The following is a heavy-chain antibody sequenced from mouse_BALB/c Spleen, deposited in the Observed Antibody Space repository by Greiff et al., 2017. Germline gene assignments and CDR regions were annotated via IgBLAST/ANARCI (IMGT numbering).Heavy chain of an antibody. Sequence: QVQLKESGPELVRPGVSVKISCKGSSYTFTDYAMHWVKQSHAKSLEWIGVISTYYGNTNYNQKFKGKATMTVDKSSSTAYMELARLTSEDSAVYYCAREGHDYDRAMDYWGQGTSVTVAS. D-gene: IGHD2-4*01. CDR1: SYTFTDYA. CDR3: AREGHDYDRAMDY. V-gene: IGHV1-67*01. CDR2: ISTYYGNT. J-gene: IGHJ4*01.